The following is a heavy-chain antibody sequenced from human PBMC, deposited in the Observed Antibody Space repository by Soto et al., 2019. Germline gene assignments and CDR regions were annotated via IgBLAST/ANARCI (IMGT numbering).Heavy chain of an antibody. Sequence: QITLKESGPTLVKPTQTLTLTCNFSGFSLSTTAVAVGWIRQPPGKALEWLALLYWNDDNHYSPSLRSRLTLTKDTSKNQVVLTMTNMDPVDTATYYCAHGSGWLFDYWSPGTLVTVSS. CDR3: AHGSGWLFDY. CDR2: LYWNDDN. CDR1: GFSLSTTAVA. D-gene: IGHD6-19*01. J-gene: IGHJ4*02. V-gene: IGHV2-5*01.